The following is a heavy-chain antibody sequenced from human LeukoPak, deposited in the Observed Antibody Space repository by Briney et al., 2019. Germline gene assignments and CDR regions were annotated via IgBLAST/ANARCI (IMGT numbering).Heavy chain of an antibody. CDR3: ARAIPGYSGYDLGSL. CDR2: MNPNSGNT. V-gene: IGHV1-8*02. CDR1: GGTFSSYG. Sequence: ASVKVSCKASGGTFSSYGISWVRQATGQGLEWMGWMNPNSGNTGYAQKFQGRVTMTRNTSISTAYMELSSLRSEDTAVYYCARAIPGYSGYDLGSLWGQGTLVTVSS. J-gene: IGHJ4*02. D-gene: IGHD5-12*01.